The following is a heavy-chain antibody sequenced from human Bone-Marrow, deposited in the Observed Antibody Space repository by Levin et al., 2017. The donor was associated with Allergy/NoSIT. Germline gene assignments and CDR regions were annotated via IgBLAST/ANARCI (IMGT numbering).Heavy chain of an antibody. D-gene: IGHD3-10*01. J-gene: IGHJ3*02. CDR1: ELIPSNSA. CDR3: HFYGSGFIVGAFDI. Sequence: QAGGSLRLSCAGGELIPSNSAMSWVRQAPGKGLEWVSGISGSGETTSYADSVKGRFTISRDKSTNTLHLQMNNLKGVDTAVYYCHFYGSGFIVGAFDIWGQGTMVNVSA. CDR2: ISGSGETT. V-gene: IGHV3-23*01.